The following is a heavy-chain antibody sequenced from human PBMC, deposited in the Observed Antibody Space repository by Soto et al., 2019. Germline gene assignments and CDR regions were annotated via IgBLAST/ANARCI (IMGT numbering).Heavy chain of an antibody. Sequence: QVQLQESGPGLVKPSETLSLTCTVSGGSISSHSWSWVRQSPGKRLEWIAYSFYSGNTSYNPSLKTLVTTSVNTSRNQLSLKLTSVTAADTALYYCARGPLSTVTTFFNHAFDIWGQGTMVTVSS. D-gene: IGHD4-17*01. CDR1: GGSISSHS. J-gene: IGHJ3*02. CDR3: ARGPLSTVTTFFNHAFDI. CDR2: SFYSGNT. V-gene: IGHV4-59*11.